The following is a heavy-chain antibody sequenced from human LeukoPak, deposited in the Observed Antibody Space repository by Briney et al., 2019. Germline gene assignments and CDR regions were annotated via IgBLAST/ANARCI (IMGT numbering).Heavy chain of an antibody. J-gene: IGHJ6*02. CDR1: GYTFTSYG. Sequence: KRPGASVKVSCKASGYTFTSYGISWARQAPGQGLEWMGWISAYNGKTNYAQKLQGRVTMTTDTSTSTAYMELGSLKTDDTAVYYCASTTITMVRGAIINFFYYGMDVWGQGTTVTVSS. D-gene: IGHD3-10*01. V-gene: IGHV1-18*01. CDR3: ASTTITMVRGAIINFFYYGMDV. CDR2: ISAYNGKT.